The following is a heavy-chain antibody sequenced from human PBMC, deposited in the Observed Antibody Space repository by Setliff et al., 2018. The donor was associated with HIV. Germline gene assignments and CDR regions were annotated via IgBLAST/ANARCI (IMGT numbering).Heavy chain of an antibody. D-gene: IGHD3-22*01. V-gene: IGHV4-34*01. J-gene: IGHJ3*02. Sequence: SETLSLTCAVYVGFFSGYYWSWIRQPPGKGLEWIGEISHSGRTNYNPSLKSRVTISADTSKNQFSLKLSSVTAADTAVYYCARGPLDSSGYRSDAFDIWGQGTMVTVSS. CDR3: ARGPLDSSGYRSDAFDI. CDR1: VGFFSGYY. CDR2: ISHSGRT.